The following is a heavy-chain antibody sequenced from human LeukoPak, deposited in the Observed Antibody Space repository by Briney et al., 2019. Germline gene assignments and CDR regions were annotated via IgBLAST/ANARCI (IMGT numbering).Heavy chain of an antibody. V-gene: IGHV4-34*01. J-gene: IGHJ4*02. CDR2: TNHSGST. Sequence: SETLSLTCAVYGGSFSGYYWSWIRQPPGKGLEWIGETNHSGSTNYNPSLKSRVTISVDTSKNQFSLKLSSVTAADTAVYYCARGRIRYSSGYYYGIGYFDYWGQGTLVTVSS. D-gene: IGHD3-22*01. CDR1: GGSFSGYY. CDR3: ARGRIRYSSGYYYGIGYFDY.